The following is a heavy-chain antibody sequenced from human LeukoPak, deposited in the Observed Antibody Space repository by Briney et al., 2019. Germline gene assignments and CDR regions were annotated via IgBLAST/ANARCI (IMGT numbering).Heavy chain of an antibody. V-gene: IGHV3-23*01. Sequence: QPGGSLRLSCAASGFTFSSYAMSWVRQATGKGLDWVSAIGGSGATTHYADSVKGRFTISRDSSKNTLYLQMNSLRAEDTAVYYCSKDRGGTLGDYFDFWGQGTLVTVSS. CDR3: SKDRGGTLGDYFDF. CDR2: IGGSGATT. CDR1: GFTFSSYA. D-gene: IGHD3-10*01. J-gene: IGHJ4*02.